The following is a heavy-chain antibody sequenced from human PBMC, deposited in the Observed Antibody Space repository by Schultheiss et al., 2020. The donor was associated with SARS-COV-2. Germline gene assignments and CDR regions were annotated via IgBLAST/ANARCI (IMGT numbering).Heavy chain of an antibody. D-gene: IGHD2-2*01. CDR3: ARGYCSSTSCLNHYMDV. CDR1: AGSISSYY. Sequence: SETLSLTCSVSAGSISSYYWSWIRQPPGKGLEWIGEINHSGSTNYNPSLKSRVTISVDTSKNQFSLKLSSVTAADTAVYYCARGYCSSTSCLNHYMDVWGKGTTVTVSS. V-gene: IGHV4-34*01. J-gene: IGHJ6*03. CDR2: INHSGST.